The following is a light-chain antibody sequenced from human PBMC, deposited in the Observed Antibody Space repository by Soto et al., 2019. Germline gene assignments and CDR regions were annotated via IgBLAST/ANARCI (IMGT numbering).Light chain of an antibody. CDR2: GAS. Sequence: EIVMAQSPATLSVSPGERASLSCRASQTVLTNLAWYQQKPGQAPRLLFYGASTRATGVPARFSGSGSGTEFTLTIRSLQSEDFAVYYCQQYGSSPFTFGPGTKVDIK. V-gene: IGKV3-15*01. CDR1: QTVLTN. CDR3: QQYGSSPFT. J-gene: IGKJ3*01.